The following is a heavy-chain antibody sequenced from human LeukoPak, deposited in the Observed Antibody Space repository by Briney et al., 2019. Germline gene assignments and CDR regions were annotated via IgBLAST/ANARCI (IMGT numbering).Heavy chain of an antibody. CDR3: ARQPSLTGDWFDP. CDR1: GGSISSGGYY. D-gene: IGHD4-4*01. J-gene: IGHJ5*02. Sequence: SSQTLSLTCTVSGGSISSGGYYWSWIRQHPGKGLEWIGYIYYSGSTYYNPSLKSRVTISVDTSKNQFSLKLSSVTAADTAVYYCARQPSLTGDWFDPWGQGTLVTVSS. CDR2: IYYSGST. V-gene: IGHV4-31*03.